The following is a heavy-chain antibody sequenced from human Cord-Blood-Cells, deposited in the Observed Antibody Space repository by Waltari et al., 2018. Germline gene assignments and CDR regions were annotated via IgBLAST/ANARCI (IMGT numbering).Heavy chain of an antibody. V-gene: IGHV4-38-2*02. J-gene: IGHJ4*02. Sequence: QVQLQESGPGLVKPSETLSLTCAVSGYSISSGYYWGWIRQPPGKGLEWIGGIYHSGSTYYNPSLKSRVTISVDTSKNQFSLKLSSVTAADTAVYYCARETGQFDYWGQGTLVTVSS. CDR1: GYSISSGYY. D-gene: IGHD3-9*01. CDR3: ARETGQFDY. CDR2: IYHSGST.